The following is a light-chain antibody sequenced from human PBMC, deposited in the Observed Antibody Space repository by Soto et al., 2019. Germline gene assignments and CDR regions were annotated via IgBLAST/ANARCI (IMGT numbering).Light chain of an antibody. Sequence: EVVLTQSPATLSLSPGESATLSCSADQSVSGFLGWYQQKPGQAPRLLIYGASTRATGIPARFSGSGSGTEFTLTISSLQSEDFAVYSCQQYGDWPGAFGGGTKVDIK. CDR2: GAS. CDR3: QQYGDWPGA. CDR1: QSVSGF. J-gene: IGKJ4*01. V-gene: IGKV3-15*01.